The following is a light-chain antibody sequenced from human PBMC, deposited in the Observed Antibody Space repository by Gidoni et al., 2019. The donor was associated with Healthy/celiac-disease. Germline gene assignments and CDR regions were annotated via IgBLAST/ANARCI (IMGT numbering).Light chain of an antibody. CDR3: QQSYSIPLT. Sequence: DIQMTQSPSSLSASVGDRVTITCRASQSISSYLNWYQQKPGKAPQLLIYAASSLQSGVPSRFSGSGSGTDFTPTISSLQPEDFATYYCQQSYSIPLTFDGGTKVEIK. CDR1: QSISSY. V-gene: IGKV1-39*01. J-gene: IGKJ4*01. CDR2: AAS.